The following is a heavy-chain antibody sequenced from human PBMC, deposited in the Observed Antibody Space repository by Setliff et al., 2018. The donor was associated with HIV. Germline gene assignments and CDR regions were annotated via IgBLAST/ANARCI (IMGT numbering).Heavy chain of an antibody. J-gene: IGHJ4*02. D-gene: IGHD6-13*01. CDR2: IWYDGSNK. CDR3: AKLGTAGTDY. Sequence: GGSLRLSCAASGFTFSNYAMHWVRQAPGKGLEWVAVIWYDGSNKYYADSVKGRFTISRDNSKNMLYLQMNSLRAEDTAVYYCAKLGTAGTDYWGQGTLVTVSS. CDR1: GFTFSNYA. V-gene: IGHV3-33*06.